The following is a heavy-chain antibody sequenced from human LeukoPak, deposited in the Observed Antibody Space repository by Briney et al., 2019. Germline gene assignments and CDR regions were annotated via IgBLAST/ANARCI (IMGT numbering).Heavy chain of an antibody. V-gene: IGHV4-59*01. Sequence: SETPSLTCTVSGGSISSYYWSWIRQPPGKGLEWIGYIYYSGSTNYNPSLKSRVTISVDTSKNQFSLKLSSVTAADTAVYYCARDGTVRGAPGYYYGMDVWGQGTTVTVSS. CDR1: GGSISSYY. D-gene: IGHD3-10*01. CDR2: IYYSGST. CDR3: ARDGTVRGAPGYYYGMDV. J-gene: IGHJ6*02.